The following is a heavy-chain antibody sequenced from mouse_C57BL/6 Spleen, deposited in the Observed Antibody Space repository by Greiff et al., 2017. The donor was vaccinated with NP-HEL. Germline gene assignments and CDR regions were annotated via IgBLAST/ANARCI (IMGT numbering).Heavy chain of an antibody. J-gene: IGHJ4*01. D-gene: IGHD1-1*01. CDR3: ARHEGGPGSPYYAMDY. CDR2: FYPGSGSI. V-gene: IGHV1-62-2*01. Sequence: QVQLKQSGAELVKPGASVKLSCKASGYTFTEYTIHWVKQRSGQGLEWIGWFYPGSGSIKYNEKFKDKATLTADKSSSTVYMELSRLTSEDSAVYFCARHEGGPGSPYYAMDYWGQGTSVTVSS. CDR1: GYTFTEYT.